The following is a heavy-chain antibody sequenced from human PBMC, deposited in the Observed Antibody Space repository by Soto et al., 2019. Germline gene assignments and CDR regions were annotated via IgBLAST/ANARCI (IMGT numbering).Heavy chain of an antibody. CDR2: ISSSSSTI. Sequence: GGSLRLSCAASGFTFSSYSMNWVRQAPGKGLEWVSYISSSSSTIYYADSVKGRFTISRDNAKNSLYLQMKRVRAEERGVEYVASDPPAARYGDYVIFWGQGTLVTVSS. CDR3: ASDPPAARYGDYVIF. CDR1: GFTFSSYS. D-gene: IGHD4-17*01. V-gene: IGHV3-48*01. J-gene: IGHJ4*02.